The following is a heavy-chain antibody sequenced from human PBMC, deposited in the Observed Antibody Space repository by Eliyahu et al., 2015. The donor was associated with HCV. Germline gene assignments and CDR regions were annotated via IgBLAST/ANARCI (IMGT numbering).Heavy chain of an antibody. V-gene: IGHV3-33*01. CDR3: ARHLAVAGLDY. Sequence: QVQLVESGGGVVQPGRSLRLSCAASGFTFSSYGMHWVRQAPGKGLEWVAVIWYDGSNKYYADSVKGRFTISRDNSKNTLYLQMNSLRAEDTAVYYCARHLAVAGLDYWGQGTLVTVSS. CDR2: IWYDGSNK. J-gene: IGHJ4*02. D-gene: IGHD6-19*01. CDR1: GFTFSSYG.